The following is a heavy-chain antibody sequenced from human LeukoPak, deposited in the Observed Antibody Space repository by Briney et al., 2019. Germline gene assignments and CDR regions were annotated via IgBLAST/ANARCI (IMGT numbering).Heavy chain of an antibody. CDR1: SGSIDNYY. CDR2: IYFSGNT. J-gene: IGHJ4*02. V-gene: IGHV4-59*01. CDR3: ARVPDGCTYGAHFDY. D-gene: IGHD5-18*01. Sequence: SETLSLTCTISSGSIDNYYWSWIRQPAGKGLERIGQIYFSGNTNYNPSLKRRVTISLDMPKKQFSLKLNSVTAADTAVYYRARVPDGCTYGAHFDYWGQGTLVTVSS.